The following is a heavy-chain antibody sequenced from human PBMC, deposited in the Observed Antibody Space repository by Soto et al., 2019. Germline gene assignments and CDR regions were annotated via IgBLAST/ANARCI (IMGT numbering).Heavy chain of an antibody. CDR3: ARRRSGWGYY. CDR2: IYYSGST. D-gene: IGHD3-3*01. V-gene: IGHV4-59*08. J-gene: IGHJ4*02. CDR1: CGSISSYY. Sequence: SETLSLTCTVSCGSISSYYWSWIRQPPGKGLEWIGYIYYSGSTNYNPSLKSRVTISVDTSKNQFSLKLSSVTAADTAVYYCARRRSGWGYYWGQGALVTVSS.